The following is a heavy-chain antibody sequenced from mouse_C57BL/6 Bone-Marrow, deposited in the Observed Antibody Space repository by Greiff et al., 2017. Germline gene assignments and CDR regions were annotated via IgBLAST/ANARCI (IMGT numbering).Heavy chain of an antibody. J-gene: IGHJ4*01. CDR3: ANILRYYYAMDY. Sequence: EVMLVESGGGLVKPGGSLKLSCAASGFTFSSYAMSWVRQTPEKRLEWVATISDGGSYTYYPDNVKGRFTISRDKAKNNLYLQMSHLKSADTAIYYCANILRYYYAMDYWGQGTSVTVSS. D-gene: IGHD1-1*01. V-gene: IGHV5-4*03. CDR1: GFTFSSYA. CDR2: ISDGGSYT.